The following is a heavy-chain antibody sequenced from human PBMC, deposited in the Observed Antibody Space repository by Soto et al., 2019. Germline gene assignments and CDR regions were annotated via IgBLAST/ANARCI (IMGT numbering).Heavy chain of an antibody. D-gene: IGHD2-2*01. CDR1: GGNCGSYS. CDR3: ARGKDIVVVPAAARPSKYNWFDP. J-gene: IGHJ5*02. CDR2: ISSSSSYI. Sequence: SGAGCGGNCGSYSRNWVRQEKGKGLEWVSSISSSSSYIYYADSVKGRFTISRDNAKNSLYLQMNSLRAEDTAVYYCARGKDIVVVPAAARPSKYNWFDPWGQGTLVTVSS. V-gene: IGHV3-21*01.